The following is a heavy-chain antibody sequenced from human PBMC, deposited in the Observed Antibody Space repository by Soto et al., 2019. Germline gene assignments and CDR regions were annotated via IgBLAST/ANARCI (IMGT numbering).Heavy chain of an antibody. CDR3: ARRGKGFLEWLLYDY. Sequence: ASVKVSCKTSGYTFTRNGISWVRQAPGQGLEWMGWISPKSGSIKYAQKFQGRVTMTRDTSISTAYMELSRLRSDDTAVYYCARRGKGFLEWLLYDYWGQGTLVTVSS. CDR1: GYTFTRNG. D-gene: IGHD3-3*01. J-gene: IGHJ4*02. CDR2: ISPKSGSI. V-gene: IGHV1-2*02.